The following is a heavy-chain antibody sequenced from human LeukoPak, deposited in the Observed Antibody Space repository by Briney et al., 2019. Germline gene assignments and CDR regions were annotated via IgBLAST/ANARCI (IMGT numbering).Heavy chain of an antibody. J-gene: IGHJ4*02. CDR2: INHSGST. Sequence: SETLSLTCTVSGGSISSYYWSWIRQPPGKGLEWIGEINHSGSTNYNPSLKSRVTISVDTSKNQFSLKLSSVTAADTAVYYCAREVAAEDYWGQGTLVTVSS. D-gene: IGHD6-19*01. V-gene: IGHV4-34*01. CDR1: GGSISSYY. CDR3: AREVAAEDY.